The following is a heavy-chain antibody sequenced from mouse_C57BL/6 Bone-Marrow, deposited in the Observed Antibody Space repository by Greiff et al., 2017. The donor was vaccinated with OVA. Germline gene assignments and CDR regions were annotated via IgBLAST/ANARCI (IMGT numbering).Heavy chain of an antibody. CDR3: ARLYYYGTFDY. CDR1: GFTFTDYY. J-gene: IGHJ2*01. CDR2: IRNKANGYTT. D-gene: IGHD1-1*01. V-gene: IGHV7-3*01. Sequence: EVKLVESGRGLVQPGGSLSLSCAASGFTFTDYYMSWVRQPPGQALEWLGFIRNKANGYTTEYSASVKGRFTISRDNSQSILYLQMNALRAEDSATYYCARLYYYGTFDYWGQGTTLTVSS.